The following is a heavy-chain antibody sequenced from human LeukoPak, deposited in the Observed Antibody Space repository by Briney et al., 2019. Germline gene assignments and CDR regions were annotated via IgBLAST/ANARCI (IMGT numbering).Heavy chain of an antibody. CDR1: GGSFSGYY. CDR3: ARGRGQRILEWLSTPIPYYFDY. V-gene: IGHV4-34*01. J-gene: IGHJ4*02. Sequence: SETLSLTCAVYGGSFSGYYWSWIRQPPGKGLEWIGEINHSGSTNYNPSLKSRVTISVDTSKNQFSLKLSSVTAADTAVYYCARGRGQRILEWLSTPIPYYFDYWGQGTLVTVSS. D-gene: IGHD3-3*01. CDR2: INHSGST.